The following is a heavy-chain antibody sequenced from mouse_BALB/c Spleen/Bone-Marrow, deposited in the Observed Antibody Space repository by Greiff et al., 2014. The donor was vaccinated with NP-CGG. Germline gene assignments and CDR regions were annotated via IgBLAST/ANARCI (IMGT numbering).Heavy chain of an antibody. Sequence: QVQLQQPGSVLARPGASVRLSCKASGYTFTNSWIHWAKQRPGQGLEWIGEIHPNSGNTNYNEKFKGKATLTVDTSSSTAYVDLSSLTSEDSSVYYCARHHRYAYYFDYWGQGTTLTVSS. CDR1: GYTFTNSW. D-gene: IGHD2-14*01. J-gene: IGHJ2*01. CDR3: ARHHRYAYYFDY. V-gene: IGHV1S130*01. CDR2: IHPNSGNT.